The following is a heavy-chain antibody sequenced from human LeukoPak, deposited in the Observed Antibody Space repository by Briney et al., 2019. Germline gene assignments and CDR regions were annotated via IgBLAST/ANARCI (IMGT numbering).Heavy chain of an antibody. CDR2: IIPIFGTA. D-gene: IGHD6-13*01. CDR1: GGTFSSYA. CDR3: ARDSSSSWYRGYYCYYYMDV. Sequence: ASVKVSCKASGGTFSSYAISWVRQAPGQGLEWMGGIIPIFGTANYAQKFQGRVTITTDESTSTAYMELSSLRSEDTAVYYCARDSSSSWYRGYYCYYYMDVWGKGTTVTVSS. J-gene: IGHJ6*03. V-gene: IGHV1-69*05.